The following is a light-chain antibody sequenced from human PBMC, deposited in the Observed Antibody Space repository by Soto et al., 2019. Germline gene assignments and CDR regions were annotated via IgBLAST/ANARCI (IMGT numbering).Light chain of an antibody. Sequence: DIQMTQSPSTLSASVGDRVTITCRASQSISSWLAWYQQKPGKAPKLLIYNASSLESGVPSRFSGSGSGTDFTLTISSLEPEDSGVYYCQQRCRWPSNTFGQGTRLEIK. V-gene: IGKV1-5*03. CDR1: QSISSW. CDR2: NAS. CDR3: QQRCRWPSNT. J-gene: IGKJ5*01.